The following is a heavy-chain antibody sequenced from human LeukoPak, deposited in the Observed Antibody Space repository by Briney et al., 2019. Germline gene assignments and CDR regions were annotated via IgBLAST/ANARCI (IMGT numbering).Heavy chain of an antibody. D-gene: IGHD3-9*01. CDR3: AKAAPLAYYDILTGQGPDY. V-gene: IGHV3-30*18. Sequence: PGRSLRLSCAASGFTFSSYGMHWVRQAPGKGLEWVALISYDGNNKYYADSVKGRFTISRDNSKNTLYLQMNSLRAEDTAVYYCAKAAPLAYYDILTGQGPDYWGQGTLVTVSS. J-gene: IGHJ4*02. CDR2: ISYDGNNK. CDR1: GFTFSSYG.